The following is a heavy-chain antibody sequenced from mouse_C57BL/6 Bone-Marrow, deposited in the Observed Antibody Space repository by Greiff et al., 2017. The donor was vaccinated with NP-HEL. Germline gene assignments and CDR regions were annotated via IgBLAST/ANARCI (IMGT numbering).Heavy chain of an antibody. J-gene: IGHJ2*01. D-gene: IGHD1-1*01. CDR2: IYPGGGYT. CDR3: AGCSSYFFDY. CDR1: GYTFTNYW. V-gene: IGHV1-63*01. Sequence: QVQLQQSGAELVRPGTSVKMSCKASGYTFTNYWIGWAKQRPGHGLEWIGDIYPGGGYTNYNEKFKGKATLTADKSSSTAYMQFSSLTSEDSAIYYCAGCSSYFFDYWGQGTTLTVSS.